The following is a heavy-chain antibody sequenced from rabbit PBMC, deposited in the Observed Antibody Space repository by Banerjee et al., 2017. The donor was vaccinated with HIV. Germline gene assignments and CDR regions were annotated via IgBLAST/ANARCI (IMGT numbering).Heavy chain of an antibody. CDR3: ARPPYSGHGGQGYDL. D-gene: IGHD4-1*01. V-gene: IGHV1S40*01. CDR2: IYGGSGST. CDR1: GFSFSSDYY. Sequence: QSLEESGGDLVKPGASLTLTCTASGFSFSSDYYLCWVRQAPGKGLEWIGCIYGGSGSTYYASWAKGRFTISKTSSTTVTLQMISLTAADTATYFCARPPYSGHGGQGYDLWGQGTLVTVS. J-gene: IGHJ4*01.